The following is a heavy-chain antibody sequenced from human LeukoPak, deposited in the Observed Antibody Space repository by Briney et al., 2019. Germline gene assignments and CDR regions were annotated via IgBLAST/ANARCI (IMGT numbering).Heavy chain of an antibody. Sequence: SETLSLTCTVSGGSISSSSYYWGWIRQPPGKGLEWIGSIYYSGSTYYNPSLKSRVTISVDTSKNQFSLKLSSVTAADTAVYYCARVSPELRYFDWLSTTYYYYYYMDVWGKGTTVTVSS. CDR3: ARVSPELRYFDWLSTTYYYYYYMDV. D-gene: IGHD3-9*01. CDR2: IYYSGST. V-gene: IGHV4-39*07. CDR1: GGSISSSSYY. J-gene: IGHJ6*03.